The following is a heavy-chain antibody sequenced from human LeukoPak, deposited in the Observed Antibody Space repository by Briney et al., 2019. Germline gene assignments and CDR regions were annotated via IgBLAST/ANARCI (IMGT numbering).Heavy chain of an antibody. V-gene: IGHV4-61*01. D-gene: IGHD6-19*01. Sequence: PSETLSLTCTVSGGSVSSGSYYWSWIRQPPGKGLEWIGYIYYSGSTNYNPSLKSRVTISVDTSKNQFSLKLSSVTAADTAVYYCARGSRQWLVRASPFPNWFDPWGQGTLVTVSS. J-gene: IGHJ5*02. CDR1: GGSVSSGSYY. CDR3: ARGSRQWLVRASPFPNWFDP. CDR2: IYYSGST.